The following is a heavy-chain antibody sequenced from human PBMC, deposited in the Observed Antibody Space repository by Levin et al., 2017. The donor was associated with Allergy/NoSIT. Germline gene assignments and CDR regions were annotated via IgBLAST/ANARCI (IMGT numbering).Heavy chain of an antibody. V-gene: IGHV1-2*06. Sequence: GASVKVSCKASGYTFTGYYMHWVRQAPGQGLEWMGRINPNSGGTNYAQKFQGRVTMTRDTSISTAYMELSRLRSDDTAVYYCALLHNCSGGSCYSGFDYWGQGTLVTVSS. CDR1: GYTFTGYY. D-gene: IGHD2-15*01. CDR3: ALLHNCSGGSCYSGFDY. CDR2: INPNSGGT. J-gene: IGHJ4*02.